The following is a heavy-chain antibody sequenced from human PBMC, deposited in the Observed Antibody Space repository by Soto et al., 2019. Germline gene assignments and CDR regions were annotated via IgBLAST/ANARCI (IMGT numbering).Heavy chain of an antibody. CDR2: IYYSGNT. Sequence: SETLSLTCTVSGGSISSSSYYWGWIRQPPGKGLEWIGSIYYSGNTYYNSSLKSRVTISVDTAKNQFSLKLSSVTAADTAVYYCARRYSSAFDIWGQGTMVTVSS. CDR3: ARRYSSAFDI. J-gene: IGHJ3*02. V-gene: IGHV4-39*01. CDR1: GGSISSSSYY. D-gene: IGHD6-13*01.